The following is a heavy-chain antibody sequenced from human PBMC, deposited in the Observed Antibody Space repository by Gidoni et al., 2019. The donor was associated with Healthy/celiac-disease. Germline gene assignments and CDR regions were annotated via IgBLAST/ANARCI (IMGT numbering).Heavy chain of an antibody. J-gene: IGHJ5*02. V-gene: IGHV4-39*01. CDR1: GGSISSSSYY. Sequence: QLQLQESGPGLVKPSETLSLTCTVSGGSISSSSYYWGWIRQPPGKGLEWIGSIYYSGSTYYNPSLKSRVTISVDTSKNQFSLKLSSVTAADTAVYYCARQQGGTVFCSGGSCLNWFDPWGQGTLVTVSS. D-gene: IGHD2-15*01. CDR3: ARQQGGTVFCSGGSCLNWFDP. CDR2: IYYSGST.